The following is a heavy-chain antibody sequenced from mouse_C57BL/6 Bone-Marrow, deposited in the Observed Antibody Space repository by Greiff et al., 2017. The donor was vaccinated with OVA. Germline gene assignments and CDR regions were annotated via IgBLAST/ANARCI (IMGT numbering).Heavy chain of an antibody. J-gene: IGHJ4*01. CDR2: IRSKSNNYAT. Sequence: EVQRVESGGGLVQPTGSLKLSCAASGFSFNTYAMNWVRQAPGKGLEWVARIRSKSNNYATYYADSVKDRFTISRDDSESMLYLQMNNLKTEDTAMYYCVRHRDSFYAMDYWGQGTSVTVSS. D-gene: IGHD1-2*01. CDR1: GFSFNTYA. V-gene: IGHV10-1*01. CDR3: VRHRDSFYAMDY.